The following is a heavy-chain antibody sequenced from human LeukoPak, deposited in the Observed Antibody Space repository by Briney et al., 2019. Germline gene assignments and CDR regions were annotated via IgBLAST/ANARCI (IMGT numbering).Heavy chain of an antibody. J-gene: IGHJ5*02. Sequence: SETLSLTCTVSGNSISSGDNYWSWIRQPAGKGLEWIGRIYTSGSTNYNPSLKSRVTISGDTSKNQFSLRLSSVTAADTAVYYCARDFDYGSGSYSRRWFDPWGQGTLVTVSS. V-gene: IGHV4-61*02. D-gene: IGHD3-10*01. CDR1: GNSISSGDNY. CDR3: ARDFDYGSGSYSRRWFDP. CDR2: IYTSGST.